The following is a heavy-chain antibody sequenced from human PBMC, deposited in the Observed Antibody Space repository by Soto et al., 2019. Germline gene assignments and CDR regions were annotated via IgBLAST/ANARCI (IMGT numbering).Heavy chain of an antibody. CDR3: ARAWLAPRGYGSGSYYYYYYYAMDV. V-gene: IGHV4-34*01. CDR1: GGSLDGYY. D-gene: IGHD3-10*01. J-gene: IGHJ6*02. Sequence: SGTLSLTCAVYGGSLDGYYWCWIRQPPGKGQEWIGEINHSGSTNYNPSLKSRVTISVDTSKNQFSLKLSSVTAADTAVYYCARAWLAPRGYGSGSYYYYYYYAMDVSCQATTVTVSS. CDR2: INHSGST.